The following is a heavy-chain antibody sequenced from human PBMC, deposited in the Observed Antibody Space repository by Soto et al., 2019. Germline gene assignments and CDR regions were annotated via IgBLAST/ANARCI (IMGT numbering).Heavy chain of an antibody. CDR2: IWYDGSNK. CDR1: GFTFSSYG. D-gene: IGHD3-22*01. V-gene: IGHV3-33*01. Sequence: GSLRLSCAASGFTFSSYGMHWVRQAPGKGLEWVAVIWYDGSNKYYADSVKGRFTISRDNSKNTLYLQMNSLRAEDTAVYYCARDLDSSGLDYWGQGTLVTVSS. J-gene: IGHJ4*02. CDR3: ARDLDSSGLDY.